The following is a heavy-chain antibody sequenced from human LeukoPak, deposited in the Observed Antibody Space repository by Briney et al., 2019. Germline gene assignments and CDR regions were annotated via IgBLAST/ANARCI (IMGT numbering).Heavy chain of an antibody. V-gene: IGHV3-66*02. CDR2: IYSSGDA. Sequence: TGGSLKLSCAASGFSVSNSYINWVRQAPGKGLEWVSVIYSSGDAYYAVSVRGRFTVSRDNSKNSLYLQMNSLRAEDTAVYYCAKVAEMATIGVDYFDYWGQGTLVTVSS. CDR1: GFSVSNSY. D-gene: IGHD5-24*01. CDR3: AKVAEMATIGVDYFDY. J-gene: IGHJ4*02.